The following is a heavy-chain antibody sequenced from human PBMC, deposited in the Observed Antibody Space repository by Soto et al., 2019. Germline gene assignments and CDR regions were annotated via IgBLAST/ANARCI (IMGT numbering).Heavy chain of an antibody. CDR3: ARGGEILTALSDY. V-gene: IGHV3-21*01. CDR2: ISSTSRYI. CDR1: GFTFNSYS. D-gene: IGHD3-10*01. Sequence: SGGSLILSCGASGFTFNSYSMNWVRQAPGKGLEWVSSISSTSRYIYYADSVKGRFTISRDSAKNSLYLQMNSLRAEDTAVYYCARGGEILTALSDYWGQGTLVSVSS. J-gene: IGHJ4*02.